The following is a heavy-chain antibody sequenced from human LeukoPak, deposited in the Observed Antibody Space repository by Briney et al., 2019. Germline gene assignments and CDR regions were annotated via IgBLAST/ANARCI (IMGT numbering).Heavy chain of an antibody. D-gene: IGHD6-19*01. CDR2: IIPSGGST. CDR1: GYTFTSYY. J-gene: IGHJ4*02. V-gene: IGHV1-46*01. Sequence: GASVKVSCKASGYTFTSYYMHWVRQAPGQGLEWTGIIIPSGGSTSYAQKFQGRVTMTRDTSTSTVYMELSSLRSEDTAVYYCARDRAVARFDYWGQGTLVTVSS. CDR3: ARDRAVARFDY.